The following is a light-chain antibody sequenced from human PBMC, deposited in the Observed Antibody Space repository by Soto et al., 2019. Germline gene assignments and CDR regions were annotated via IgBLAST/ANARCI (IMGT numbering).Light chain of an antibody. V-gene: IGKV3-15*01. CDR1: QSVSSN. CDR2: GAS. CDR3: QESYSEVLFS. Sequence: EIVMTQSPATLSVSPGERATLSCRASQSVSSNLAWYQQKPGQAPRLLIYGASTRATGIPARFSGSGSGTDFTLTISGLQPADSATYYCQESYSEVLFSFGGGTKVEI. J-gene: IGKJ4*01.